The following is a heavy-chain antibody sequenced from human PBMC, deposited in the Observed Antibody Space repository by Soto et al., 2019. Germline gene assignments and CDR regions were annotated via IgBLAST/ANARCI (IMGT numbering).Heavy chain of an antibody. D-gene: IGHD2-21*02. CDR2: ISAGGVAT. V-gene: IGHV3-23*01. CDR3: AKRLTSGDEGF. Sequence: DVQLLESGGDLVQPGGSLRISCAASGFTFSDFAMMWVHQAPGQGPECVSAISAGGVATYYADSVMGRFTISRDNSRNTLYLQMNSLRGEDTAVYYCAKRLTSGDEGFWGRGTLVTVSS. J-gene: IGHJ4*02. CDR1: GFTFSDFA.